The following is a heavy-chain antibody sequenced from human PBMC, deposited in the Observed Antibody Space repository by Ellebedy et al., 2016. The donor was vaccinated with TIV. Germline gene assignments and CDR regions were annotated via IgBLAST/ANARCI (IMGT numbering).Heavy chain of an antibody. D-gene: IGHD3-16*01. CDR3: ARDRITSQDTVLGT. CDR1: GYTFTGYG. CDR2: ISAYTGNT. Sequence: ASVKVSCXASGYTFTGYGFSWVRQAPGEGLEWMGWISAYTGNTNYAQKFQGRVTMTRDTSTSTVYMELSSLRFEDTAIYYCARDRITSQDTVLGTWGQGTLVTVSS. V-gene: IGHV1-18*01. J-gene: IGHJ5*02.